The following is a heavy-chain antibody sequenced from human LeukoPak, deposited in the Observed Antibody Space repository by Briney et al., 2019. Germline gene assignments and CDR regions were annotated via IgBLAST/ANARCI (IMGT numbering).Heavy chain of an antibody. V-gene: IGHV4-39*01. D-gene: IGHD3-9*01. J-gene: IGHJ4*02. CDR3: ARREGGRDWSTYFFDY. CDR1: GDSISGSRYY. Sequence: SETLSLTCGVSGDSISGSRYYWGWIRQPPGRGLEWIGSIHYSGSTYYNPSLKSRVTISVDTSKNQFSLKMSSVTAADTAVYYCARREGGRDWSTYFFDYWGQGTLVTVSS. CDR2: IHYSGST.